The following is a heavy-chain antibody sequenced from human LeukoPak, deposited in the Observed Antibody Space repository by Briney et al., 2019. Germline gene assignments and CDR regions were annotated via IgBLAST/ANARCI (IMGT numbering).Heavy chain of an antibody. CDR3: AKDRELEPTYFDY. D-gene: IGHD1-1*01. CDR1: GFTFSSYA. CDR2: IRYDGSNK. Sequence: PGGSLRLSCAASGFTFSSYAMSWVRQAPGKGLEWVAFIRYDGSNKYYADSVKGRFTISRDNSKNTLYLQMNSLRAEDTAVYYCAKDRELEPTYFDYWGQGTLVTVSS. J-gene: IGHJ4*02. V-gene: IGHV3-30*02.